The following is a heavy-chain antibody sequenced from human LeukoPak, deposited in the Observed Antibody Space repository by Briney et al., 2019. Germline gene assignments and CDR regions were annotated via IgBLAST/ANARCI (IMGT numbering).Heavy chain of an antibody. V-gene: IGHV3-23*01. CDR2: ISGRGGST. CDR3: AKGAITIFGVVIATNWFDP. D-gene: IGHD3-3*01. J-gene: IGHJ5*02. Sequence: PGGSLRLSCAASGFTFRSYAMSWVRQAPGKGREWVSAISGRGGSTYYADSVKGRFTISRDNSKNTLYLQMNSLRAEDTAVYYCAKGAITIFGVVIATNWFDPWGQGTLVTVSS. CDR1: GFTFRSYA.